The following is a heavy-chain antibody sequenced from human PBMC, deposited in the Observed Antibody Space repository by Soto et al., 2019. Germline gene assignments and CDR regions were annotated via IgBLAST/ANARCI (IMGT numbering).Heavy chain of an antibody. D-gene: IGHD3-10*01. Sequence: GGSLRLSCAASGFTVSSNYMSWVRQAPGKGLEWVSVIYSGGSTYYADSVKGRFTISRDNSKNTLYLQMNSLRAEDTAVYYCASEDRGGVLPNYYYYGMDGWGQGTTVNVSS. CDR1: GFTVSSNY. V-gene: IGHV3-53*01. CDR3: ASEDRGGVLPNYYYYGMDG. J-gene: IGHJ6*02. CDR2: IYSGGST.